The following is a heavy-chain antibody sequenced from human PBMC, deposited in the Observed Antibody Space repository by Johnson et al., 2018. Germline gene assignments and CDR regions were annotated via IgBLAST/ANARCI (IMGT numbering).Heavy chain of an antibody. CDR1: CGSISSSSYY. V-gene: IGHV4-39*07. CDR3: ARAKDYYHYMDV. J-gene: IGHJ6*03. Sequence: QLVESVPGLVKPSETLSLTCTVSCGSISSSSYYWGWIRQPPGKGLEWIGSIYYSGSTYYNPSLKSRVTISLDTSKNQFSLKLSSVTAADTAVYYCARAKDYYHYMDVWGKGTTVTVSS. CDR2: IYYSGST.